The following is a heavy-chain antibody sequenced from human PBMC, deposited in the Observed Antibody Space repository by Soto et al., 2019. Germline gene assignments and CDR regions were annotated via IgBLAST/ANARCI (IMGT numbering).Heavy chain of an antibody. Sequence: ASVKVSCKASGGTFSSYAISWVRQAPGQGLEWMGGIIPIFGTANYAQEFQGRVTITADKSTSTAYMELSSLRSEDTAVYYCAVATSSGWSRYFDYWGQGTLVTVSS. J-gene: IGHJ4*02. CDR2: IIPIFGTA. CDR3: AVATSSGWSRYFDY. V-gene: IGHV1-69*06. D-gene: IGHD6-19*01. CDR1: GGTFSSYA.